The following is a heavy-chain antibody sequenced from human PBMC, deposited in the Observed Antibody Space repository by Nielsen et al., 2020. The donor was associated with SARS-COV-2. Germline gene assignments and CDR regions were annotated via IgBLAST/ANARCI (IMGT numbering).Heavy chain of an antibody. D-gene: IGHD1-1*01. CDR2: INTKTGSP. Sequence: SVKVSCKASGYTFTNYAINWMRQSPGQGLEWMGWINTKTGSPTYAQGFTGRFVFSLDSSVSTAYLEISSLKAEDTAVFYCARYDESYGMEVWGQGTAVTVSS. CDR3: ARYDESYGMEV. V-gene: IGHV7-4-1*02. J-gene: IGHJ6*02. CDR1: GYTFTNYA.